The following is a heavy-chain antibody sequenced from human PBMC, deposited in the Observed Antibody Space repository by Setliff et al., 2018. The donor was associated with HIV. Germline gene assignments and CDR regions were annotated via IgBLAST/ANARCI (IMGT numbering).Heavy chain of an antibody. CDR3: ARVGYHGSGRYSFDY. V-gene: IGHV4-39*07. J-gene: IGHJ4*02. D-gene: IGHD3-10*01. CDR2: IYYLGNT. Sequence: SETLSLTCTVSGGSVSSSSYHWGWIRQPPGEGLEWIGSIYYLGNTYYNPSLKSRVTISVDRSKNQFSLNLSSVTAAETAVYYCARVGYHGSGRYSFDYWGQGTLVTVSS. CDR1: GGSVSSSSYH.